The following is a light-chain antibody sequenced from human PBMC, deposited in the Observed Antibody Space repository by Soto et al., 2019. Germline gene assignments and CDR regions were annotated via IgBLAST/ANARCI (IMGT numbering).Light chain of an antibody. J-gene: IGLJ3*02. CDR3: AAWDDSLNGVV. V-gene: IGLV1-44*01. CDR1: STNIGSST. Sequence: QLVLTQPPSASGTPGQRVTISCSGSSTNIGSSTVNWYQVVPGTAPKIVMYSNNERPSGGSDRFSGSKSGTSASLAISGLQSEDEAGYYCAAWDDSLNGVVFGGGTKLTVL. CDR2: SNN.